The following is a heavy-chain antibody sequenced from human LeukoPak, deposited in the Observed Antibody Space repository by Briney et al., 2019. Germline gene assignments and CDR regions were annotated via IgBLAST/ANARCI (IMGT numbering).Heavy chain of an antibody. D-gene: IGHD2-8*01. V-gene: IGHV5-51*01. J-gene: IGHJ4*02. CDR3: ARQYCTNGVCYPHFDY. CDR1: GYRFTSYW. CDR2: IYPGDFDN. Sequence: GASLKISCKGSGYRFTSYWIGWVRPLPGKGLGWMGIIYPGDFDNRYSPSFQGQVTISADKSIRTAYLQWSSLKASDTAMYYCARQYCTNGVCYPHFDYWGQGTLVTVSS.